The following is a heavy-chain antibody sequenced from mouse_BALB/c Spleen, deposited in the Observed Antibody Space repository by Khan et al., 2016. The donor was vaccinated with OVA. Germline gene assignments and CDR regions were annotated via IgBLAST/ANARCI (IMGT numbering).Heavy chain of an antibody. Sequence: EVQLQESGPSLVKPSQTLSLTCSVTGDSITRGYWNWIRKFPGNKLDYMGYISYSGNTYCNPSLKSRIAITRDTSKTQYYLQLNSVTTEDTATYYCACELRGFAYWGQGTLVTVSA. D-gene: IGHD1-1*01. CDR3: ACELRGFAY. V-gene: IGHV3-8*02. CDR2: ISYSGNT. J-gene: IGHJ3*01. CDR1: GDSITRGY.